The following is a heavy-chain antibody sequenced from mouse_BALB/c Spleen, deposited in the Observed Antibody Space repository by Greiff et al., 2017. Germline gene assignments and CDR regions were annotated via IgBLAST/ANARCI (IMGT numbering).Heavy chain of an antibody. CDR2: IYPGSGNT. D-gene: IGHD1-1*01. CDR1: GYTFTDYY. Sequence: VQLQQSGAELARPGASVKLSCKASGYTFTDYYINWVKQRTGQGLEWIGEIYPGSGNTYYNEKFKGKATLTADKSSSTAYMQLSSLTSEDSAVYFCARNYGSSLDYWGQGTTLTVSS. J-gene: IGHJ2*01. V-gene: IGHV1-77*01. CDR3: ARNYGSSLDY.